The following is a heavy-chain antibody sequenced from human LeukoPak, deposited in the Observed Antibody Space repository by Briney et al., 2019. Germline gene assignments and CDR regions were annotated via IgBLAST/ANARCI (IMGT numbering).Heavy chain of an antibody. D-gene: IGHD5-12*01. CDR1: GFTFSNYA. CDR2: ISGGGGST. V-gene: IGHV3-23*01. J-gene: IGHJ3*02. CDR3: AKDPRATPTRGWDDI. Sequence: GGSLRLSCAASGFTFSNYAMNWVRQAPGKGLEWVSSISGGGGSTNQADSVKGRFAISRDNSKNTLYLQMNSLRAEDTAVYYCAKDPRATPTRGWDDIWGQGTMVTVSS.